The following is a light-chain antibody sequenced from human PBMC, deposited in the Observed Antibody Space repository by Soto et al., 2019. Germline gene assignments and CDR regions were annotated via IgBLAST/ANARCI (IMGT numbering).Light chain of an antibody. CDR3: CSYVGSSILM. Sequence: QSALTQPASVSGSPGQSITISCTGTSSDVGLYNLVSWHQHLPGKAPKLIIYEVNERPSGISDRFSGSKSGNTASLTISGLQDEDEADYYCCSYVGSSILMFGGGTKVTVL. CDR2: EVN. J-gene: IGLJ3*02. V-gene: IGLV2-23*02. CDR1: SSDVGLYNL.